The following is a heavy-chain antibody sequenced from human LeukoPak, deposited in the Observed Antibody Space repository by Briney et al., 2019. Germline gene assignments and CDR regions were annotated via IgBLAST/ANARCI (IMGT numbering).Heavy chain of an antibody. J-gene: IGHJ6*03. V-gene: IGHV1-8*02. D-gene: IGHD3-10*01. CDR1: GYTFTSYD. CDR2: MNPNSGNT. Sequence: ASVKVSCKASGYTFTSYDINWVRQATGQGLEWMGWMNPNSGNTGHAQKFQGRVTMTRNTSISTAYMELSSLTSEDTAVYYCARGPKYGSVDYYYYMDVWGKGTTVTISS. CDR3: ARGPKYGSVDYYYYMDV.